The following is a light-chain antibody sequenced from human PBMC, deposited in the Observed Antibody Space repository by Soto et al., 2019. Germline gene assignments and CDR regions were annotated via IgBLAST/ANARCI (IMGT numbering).Light chain of an antibody. Sequence: QSALTQPASVSGSPGQSITISCTGTSSDVGSYNLVSWYQQHPGKAPKLMIYEGSKRPSGVSNRFSGSKSGNTASLTISVLQAEDEADYYCCSYAGSSTFLYVFGTGTKVTVL. J-gene: IGLJ1*01. V-gene: IGLV2-23*03. CDR2: EGS. CDR3: CSYAGSSTFLYV. CDR1: SSDVGSYNL.